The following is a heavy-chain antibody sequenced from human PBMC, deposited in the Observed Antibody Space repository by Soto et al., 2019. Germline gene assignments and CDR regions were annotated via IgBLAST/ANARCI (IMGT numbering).Heavy chain of an antibody. CDR3: AKDPAPSIAARPFDY. CDR1: GFTFSSYA. CDR2: ISGSGGST. V-gene: IGHV3-23*01. D-gene: IGHD6-6*01. Sequence: GGSLRLSCAASGFTFSSYAMSWVRQAPGKGLEWVSAISGSGGSTYYADSVKGRLTISRDNSKNTLYLQMNSLRAEDTAVYYCAKDPAPSIAARPFDYWGQGTLVTVSS. J-gene: IGHJ4*02.